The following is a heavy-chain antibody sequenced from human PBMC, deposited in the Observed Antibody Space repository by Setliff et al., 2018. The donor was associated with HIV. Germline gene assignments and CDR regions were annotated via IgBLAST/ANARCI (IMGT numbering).Heavy chain of an antibody. V-gene: IGHV3-7*03. CDR3: ARIHRSSWPFDACDI. CDR2: IKQDESEI. Sequence: GGSLRLSCAASEFTFSEYWMTWVRQAPGKGLEWLANIKQDESEIYYVDSVRGRFTVSRDNARNSLYLQMNSLRAEDTAIYYCARIHRSSWPFDACDIWGQGTMVTVSS. CDR1: EFTFSEYW. D-gene: IGHD6-6*01. J-gene: IGHJ3*02.